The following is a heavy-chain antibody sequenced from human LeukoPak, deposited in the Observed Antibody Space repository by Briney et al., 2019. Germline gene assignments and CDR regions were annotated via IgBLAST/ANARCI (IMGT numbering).Heavy chain of an antibody. D-gene: IGHD2-2*01. J-gene: IGHJ4*02. Sequence: PSETLSLTCTVSGDSITNSYWTWIRQPPGKGLEDIAYIFHTGSANYNPSLKGRATISLDTSKNQFSLKLTSVTSADTAVYYCAREYCTRTNCYDYFDYWGQGTLVTVSS. CDR1: GDSITNSY. CDR2: IFHTGSA. CDR3: AREYCTRTNCYDYFDY. V-gene: IGHV4-59*01.